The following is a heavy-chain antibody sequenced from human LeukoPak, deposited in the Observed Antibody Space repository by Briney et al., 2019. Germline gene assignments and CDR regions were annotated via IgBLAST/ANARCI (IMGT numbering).Heavy chain of an antibody. J-gene: IGHJ3*01. CDR1: GFTFSDYA. CDR2: IRGTGGTT. Sequence: GGSLRLSCAASGFTFSDYALIWVRQAPGKGLEWISAIRGTGGTTYYADSVKGRCTISRENPRNAVYLQMNSLRAEDTALYFCGKDPNGDYVSAFDFWGPGTMVTVSS. CDR3: GKDPNGDYVSAFDF. V-gene: IGHV3-23*01. D-gene: IGHD4-17*01.